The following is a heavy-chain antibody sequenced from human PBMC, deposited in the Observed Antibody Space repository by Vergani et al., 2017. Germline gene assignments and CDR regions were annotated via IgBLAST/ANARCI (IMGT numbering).Heavy chain of an antibody. CDR3: ARDRGTVSHHADAFDI. J-gene: IGHJ3*02. Sequence: QVQLVQSGAEVKKPGSSVKVSCKASGGTFSSYAISWVRQAPGQGLELMGRIIPIFGTANYAQKLQGRVTITADKSTSTAYMGLSSLRSEDTAVYCCARDRGTVSHHADAFDIWGKGTIVTVSS. CDR1: GGTFSSYA. V-gene: IGHV1-69*14. D-gene: IGHD1-7*01. CDR2: IIPIFGTA.